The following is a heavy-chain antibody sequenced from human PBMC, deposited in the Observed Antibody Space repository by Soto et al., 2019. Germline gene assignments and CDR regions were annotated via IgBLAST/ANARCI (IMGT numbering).Heavy chain of an antibody. D-gene: IGHD2-15*01. Sequence: PGGSVRLSCASSEFTVLSTHSSWIRQAPGKGLEWVSVFYSGGSTYYADSVKGRFTISRHNSKNTLYLQMNSLRAEDTAVYYCARGPPYRYCSGGSCYGDPDLKMEVWGKGTTVTVSS. J-gene: IGHJ6*04. V-gene: IGHV3-53*04. CDR3: ARGPPYRYCSGGSCYGDPDLKMEV. CDR1: EFTVLSTH. CDR2: FYSGGST.